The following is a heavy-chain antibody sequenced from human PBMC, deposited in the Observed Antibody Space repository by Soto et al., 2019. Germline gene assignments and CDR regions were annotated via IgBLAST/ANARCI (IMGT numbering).Heavy chain of an antibody. Sequence: EVQLVESGGGLVQPGGSLRLSCAASGFTFSNAWMIWVRQAPGRGLEWVGRIKSKADGGTIEYAAPVKGRFTIPRDDSETTYYLQMNSLKPEDIAVYYCTTCLTAAPRRFDPWGQGTLVTVSS. CDR1: GFTFSNAW. V-gene: IGHV3-15*07. J-gene: IGHJ5*02. D-gene: IGHD2-21*02. CDR2: IKSKADGGTI. CDR3: TTCLTAAPRRFDP.